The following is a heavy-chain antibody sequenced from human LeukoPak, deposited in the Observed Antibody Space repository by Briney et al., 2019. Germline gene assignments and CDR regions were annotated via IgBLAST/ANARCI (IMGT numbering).Heavy chain of an antibody. CDR2: IRSKAYGGTT. Sequence: PGGTLRLSCTASGFTFGDYAMSWFRQAPGKGLEWVGFIRSKAYGGTTEYAASVKGRFTISRDDSKSIAYLQMNSLKTEDTAVYYCTRDPLTAAGTGSDYWGQGTLVTVSS. J-gene: IGHJ4*02. D-gene: IGHD6-13*01. V-gene: IGHV3-49*03. CDR3: TRDPLTAAGTGSDY. CDR1: GFTFGDYA.